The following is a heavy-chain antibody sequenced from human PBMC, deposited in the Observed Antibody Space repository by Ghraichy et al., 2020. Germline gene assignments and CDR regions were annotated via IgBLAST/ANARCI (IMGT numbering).Heavy chain of an antibody. D-gene: IGHD2-15*01. Sequence: SETLSLTCSVSGDSISSNFWTWIRQPAGKGLEWIGRVHGGGSTNYNPSFKSRVTMSIDTSKNQFSLKLSSVTAADTAVYYCSREIGYCNGGRCQRGLDYWGQGTLVTVSS. CDR1: GDSISSNF. V-gene: IGHV4-4*07. J-gene: IGHJ4*02. CDR3: SREIGYCNGGRCQRGLDY. CDR2: VHGGGST.